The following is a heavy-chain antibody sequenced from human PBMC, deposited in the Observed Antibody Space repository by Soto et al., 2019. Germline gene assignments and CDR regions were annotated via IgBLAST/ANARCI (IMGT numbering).Heavy chain of an antibody. CDR2: INHSGST. CDR3: ARVALLRFLEWSGYYYYYYMDV. Sequence: SETLSLTCAVYGGSLSGYYWSWIRQPPGKGLEWIGEINHSGSTDYNPSLKSRVTISVDTSKNQFSLKLSSVTAADTAVYYCARVALLRFLEWSGYYYYYYMDVWGKGTTVTVSS. CDR1: GGSLSGYY. V-gene: IGHV4-34*01. J-gene: IGHJ6*03. D-gene: IGHD3-3*01.